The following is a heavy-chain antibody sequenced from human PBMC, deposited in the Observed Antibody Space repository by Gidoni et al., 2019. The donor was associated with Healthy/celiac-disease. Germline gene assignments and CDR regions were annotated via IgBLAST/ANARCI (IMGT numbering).Heavy chain of an antibody. Sequence: QVQLQQWGAGLWKPSETLSRTGAVYGGSFSGYYWSWIRQPPGKGLEWIGEINHSGSTNYNPSLKSRVTISVDTSKNQFSLKLSSVTAADTAVYYCAREAYYYDSSGYPGVWNWGQGTLVTVSS. CDR1: GGSFSGYY. J-gene: IGHJ4*02. V-gene: IGHV4-34*01. CDR2: INHSGST. CDR3: AREAYYYDSSGYPGVWN. D-gene: IGHD3-22*01.